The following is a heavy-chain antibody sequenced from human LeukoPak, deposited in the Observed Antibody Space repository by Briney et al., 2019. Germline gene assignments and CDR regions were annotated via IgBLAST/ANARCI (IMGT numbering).Heavy chain of an antibody. CDR2: IYHSGST. CDR3: ARTSDFYGDYANVGLDY. Sequence: PSETLSLTCAVSGYSISSGYYWGWIRQPPGKGLEWIGSIYHSGSTYYNPSLKSRATISVDTSKNQFSLKLSSVTAADTAVYYCARTSDFYGDYANVGLDYWGQGTLVTASS. D-gene: IGHD4-17*01. J-gene: IGHJ4*02. CDR1: GYSISSGYY. V-gene: IGHV4-38-2*01.